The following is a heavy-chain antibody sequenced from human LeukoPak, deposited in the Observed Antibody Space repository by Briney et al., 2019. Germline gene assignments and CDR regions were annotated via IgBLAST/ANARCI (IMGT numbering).Heavy chain of an antibody. CDR3: ARASFQRWLQLGGD. J-gene: IGHJ4*02. V-gene: IGHV3-7*01. D-gene: IGHD5-24*01. CDR2: IKEDGTET. CDR1: GFMFSSNW. Sequence: GGSLRLSCAASGFMFSSNWMSWVRLAPGKGLEWVANIKEDGTETYYVDSVKGRFTISRDNAKNSLYLQMNSLRDGDTAVYYCARASFQRWLQLGGDWGQGALVTVSS.